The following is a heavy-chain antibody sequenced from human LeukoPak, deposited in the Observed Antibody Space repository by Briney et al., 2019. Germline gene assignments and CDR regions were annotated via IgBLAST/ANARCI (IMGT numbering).Heavy chain of an antibody. CDR2: IKQDGSEK. CDR3: ARVEDSSGYYPFDY. D-gene: IGHD3-22*01. J-gene: IGHJ4*02. V-gene: IGHV3-7*01. CDR1: GFTFSSYW. Sequence: GGSLRLSCAASGFTFSSYWMSWVRQAPGKGLEWVANIKQDGSEKYYVDSVKGRFTISRDNAKNSLYLQMNSLRAEDTAVYYCARVEDSSGYYPFDYWGQGILVTVSS.